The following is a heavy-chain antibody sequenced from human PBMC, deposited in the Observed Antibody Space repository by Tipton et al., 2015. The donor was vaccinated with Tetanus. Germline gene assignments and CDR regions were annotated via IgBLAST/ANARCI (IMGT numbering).Heavy chain of an antibody. D-gene: IGHD6-6*01. V-gene: IGHV3-11*01. Sequence: SLRLSCAASGFTLSDYYMSWIRQAPGKGLEWLSYISSSGATINYADSVKGRFTLSRDTAKNSLYLLMDSLRADDTAVYYCARSESRIAPRIPWGMDIWGQGTTVTVSS. CDR1: GFTLSDYY. J-gene: IGHJ6*02. CDR3: ARSESRIAPRIPWGMDI. CDR2: ISSSGATI.